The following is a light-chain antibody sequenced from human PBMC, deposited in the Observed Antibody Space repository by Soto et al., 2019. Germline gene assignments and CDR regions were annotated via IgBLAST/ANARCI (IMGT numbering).Light chain of an antibody. CDR2: DVS. CDR3: SSYTSSSNYV. Sequence: QSVLTQPASVSGSPGQSITISCTGTSSDVGGYNYVSWYQQHPGKAPKLMIYDVSNRPSGVSNRFSGSKSGNTASLTISGPQAEDEADYYCSSYTSSSNYVFVTGTKVT. J-gene: IGLJ1*01. CDR1: SSDVGGYNY. V-gene: IGLV2-14*01.